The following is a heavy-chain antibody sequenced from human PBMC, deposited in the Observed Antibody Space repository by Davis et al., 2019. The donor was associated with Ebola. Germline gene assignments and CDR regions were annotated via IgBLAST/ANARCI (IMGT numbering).Heavy chain of an antibody. V-gene: IGHV1-46*01. CDR1: GYTFTSYY. D-gene: IGHD3-3*01. J-gene: IGHJ6*02. CDR2: INPSGGST. CDR3: ARGGDTIFGVVRNYYGMDV. Sequence: AASVKVSCKASGYTFTSYYMHWVRQAPGQGLEWMGIINPSGGSTSYAQKFQGRVTMTRDTSTSTVYMELSSLRSEDTAVYYCARGGDTIFGVVRNYYGMDVWGQGTTVTVSS.